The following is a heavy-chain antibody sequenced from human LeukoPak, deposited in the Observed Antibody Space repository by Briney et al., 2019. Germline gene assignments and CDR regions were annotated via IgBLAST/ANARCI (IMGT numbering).Heavy chain of an antibody. CDR1: GFTFSDYY. V-gene: IGHV3-11*06. CDR3: ASPYSGYDYNFDH. CDR2: ISSTTSYT. J-gene: IGHJ4*02. D-gene: IGHD5-12*01. Sequence: GGSLRLSCAASGFTFSDYYMSWIRQAPGKGLEWLSYISSTTSYTDYADSVKGRFTISRDNSKNTLFLQMSSLRTEDTAVYYCASPYSGYDYNFDHWGQGTLVTVSS.